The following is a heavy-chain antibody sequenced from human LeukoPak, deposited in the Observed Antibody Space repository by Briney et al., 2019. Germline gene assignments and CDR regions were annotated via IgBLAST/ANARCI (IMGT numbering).Heavy chain of an antibody. CDR3: ARDPGANYFDF. V-gene: IGHV1-2*02. CDR1: GYIFTNYY. J-gene: IGHJ4*02. Sequence: ASVKVSFKASGYIFTNYYMHWVRQAPGQGLECMGWINPNSGVTNYAQNFQGRVTMAGDTSISTAYLDLKRLRSDATAIYYCARDPGANYFDFWGQGTLVTVSS. D-gene: IGHD7-27*01. CDR2: INPNSGVT.